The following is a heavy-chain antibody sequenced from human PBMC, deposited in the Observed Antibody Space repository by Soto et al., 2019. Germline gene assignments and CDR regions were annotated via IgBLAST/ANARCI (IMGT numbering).Heavy chain of an antibody. CDR2: VYFSGSN. V-gene: IGHV4-59*01. Sequence: SQTLSLTCTVSGESINGYYWSWIRQPPGKGLEWIGYVYFSGSNNYNPSLKSRVTISVNTSKQQVSLRLSSVAAADTGVYYCAESIATPGTNIDYWGQGTLVTVSS. CDR3: AESIATPGTNIDY. J-gene: IGHJ4*02. D-gene: IGHD6-6*01. CDR1: GESINGYY.